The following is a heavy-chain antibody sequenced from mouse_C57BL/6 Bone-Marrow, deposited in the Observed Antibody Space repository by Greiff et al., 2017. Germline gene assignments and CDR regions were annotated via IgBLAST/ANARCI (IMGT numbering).Heavy chain of an antibody. Sequence: DVKLVESGGGLVKPGGSLKLSCAASGFTFSSYAMSWVRQTPEKRLEWVATISDGGSYTYYPDNVKGRFTISRDNAKNNLYLQMSHLKSEDTAMYYCARSTTVGYARDYWGQGTSVTVSS. CDR2: ISDGGSYT. V-gene: IGHV5-4*03. CDR3: ARSTTVGYARDY. D-gene: IGHD1-1*01. CDR1: GFTFSSYA. J-gene: IGHJ4*01.